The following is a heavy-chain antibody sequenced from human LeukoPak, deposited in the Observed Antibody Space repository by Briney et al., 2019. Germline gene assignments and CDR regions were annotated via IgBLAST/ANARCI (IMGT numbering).Heavy chain of an antibody. CDR1: GGSISSGGYY. CDR3: VVLISGGPSHWFDP. V-gene: IGHV4-30-2*01. CDR2: IYHSGST. J-gene: IGHJ5*02. Sequence: SQTLSLTCTVSGGSISSGGYYWSWIRQPPGKGLEWIGYIYHSGSTYYNPSLKSRVTISVDTSNNQFSLKLTSVTAADTAIYYCVVLISGGPSHWFDPWGQGTLVTVSS. D-gene: IGHD3-10*01.